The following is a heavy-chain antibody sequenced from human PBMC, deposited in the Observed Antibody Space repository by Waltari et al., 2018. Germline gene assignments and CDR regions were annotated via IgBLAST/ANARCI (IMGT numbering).Heavy chain of an antibody. V-gene: IGHV4-34*01. CDR2: IDHNGIT. CDR1: GGSFQYYV. D-gene: IGHD3-3*01. Sequence: QVQLQQWGAGLLKPSETLSLTCDLYGGSFQYYVWSWIRQSQGKGLVWIGEIDHNGITTYNPSLESRVGISVDSSTNQLLMNMTSVTVADTAVYFCARCDFWLRGLDLWGQGTTVTVSS. J-gene: IGHJ6*02. CDR3: ARCDFWLRGLDL.